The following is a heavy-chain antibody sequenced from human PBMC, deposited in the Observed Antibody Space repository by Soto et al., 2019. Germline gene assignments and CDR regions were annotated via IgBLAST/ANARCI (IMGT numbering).Heavy chain of an antibody. CDR1: GFTLSSYA. Sequence: GGSLRLSYEASGFTLSSYAMSWVRQAPGKGLEWVSAISGSGGSTYYADSVKGRFTISRDNSKNTLYLQMNSLRAEDTAVYYCAKGRADSSSSMDVWGKGTTVTVSS. D-gene: IGHD6-6*01. V-gene: IGHV3-23*01. CDR2: ISGSGGST. CDR3: AKGRADSSSSMDV. J-gene: IGHJ6*03.